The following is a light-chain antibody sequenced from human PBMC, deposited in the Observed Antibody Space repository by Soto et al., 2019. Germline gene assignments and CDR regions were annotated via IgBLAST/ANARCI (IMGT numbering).Light chain of an antibody. Sequence: QSVLTQPPSVSGAPGQRVTISCTGSSSNIGALYDVNWYQQLPGTAPKLLIYDNNNRPSGVPDRFSGSKSGTSASLAITGLQAEEEADYYYQSYDNSLSGQVVFGGGTKVTVL. CDR1: SSNIGALYD. CDR2: DNN. CDR3: QSYDNSLSGQVV. V-gene: IGLV1-40*01. J-gene: IGLJ2*01.